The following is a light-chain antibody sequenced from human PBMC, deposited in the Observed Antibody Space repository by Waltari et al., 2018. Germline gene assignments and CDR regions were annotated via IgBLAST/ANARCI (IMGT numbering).Light chain of an antibody. V-gene: IGKV4-1*01. CDR1: QSVLYSSNNKNF. CDR2: WAS. Sequence: DIVMTQSPDSLAVSLGERATIHCKSSQSVLYSSNNKNFLAWYQQKPGQPPKLLIYWASTRESGVPDRFSGSGSGTDFTLTISSLQAEDVAVYYCQQYYSTPFTFGPGIKVDIK. CDR3: QQYYSTPFT. J-gene: IGKJ3*01.